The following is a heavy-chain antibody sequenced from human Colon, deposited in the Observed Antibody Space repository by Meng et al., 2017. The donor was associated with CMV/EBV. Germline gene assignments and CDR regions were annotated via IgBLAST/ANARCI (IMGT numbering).Heavy chain of an antibody. J-gene: IGHJ6*02. Sequence: GESLKISCAASGFTFSSYSMNWVRQAPGEGLEWVSYISSSSSTIYYADSVKGRFTISRDNAKNSLYLQMNSLRAEDTAVYYCARDLLYDSSGYYYYGMDVWGQGTTVTVSS. V-gene: IGHV3-48*04. D-gene: IGHD3-22*01. CDR1: GFTFSSYS. CDR3: ARDLLYDSSGYYYYGMDV. CDR2: ISSSSSTI.